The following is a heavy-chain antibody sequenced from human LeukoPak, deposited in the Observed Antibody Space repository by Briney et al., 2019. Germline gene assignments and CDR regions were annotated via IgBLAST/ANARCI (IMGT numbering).Heavy chain of an antibody. V-gene: IGHV3-30*04. CDR1: GFTFSSYA. D-gene: IGHD3-22*01. J-gene: IGHJ4*02. CDR3: ARDPDFDSSGYTFDY. CDR2: ISYDGSNK. Sequence: TGGSLRLSCAASGFTFSSYAMHWVRQAPGKGLEWVAVISYDGSNKYYADSVKGRFTISRDNSKNTLYLQMNSLRAEDTAVYYCARDPDFDSSGYTFDYWGQGTLVTVSS.